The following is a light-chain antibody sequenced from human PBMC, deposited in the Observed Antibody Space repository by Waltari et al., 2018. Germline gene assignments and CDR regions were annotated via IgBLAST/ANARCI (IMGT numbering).Light chain of an antibody. Sequence: EIVLTQSPGTLSLSPGERATLSCRASQSVINFLDWYQQKPGQAPRLLIYDASNRATGIPARFSGSGSGTDFTLTISSLEPEDVAVYYCQQRSNWLTFGGGTKVEI. CDR2: DAS. CDR1: QSVINF. CDR3: QQRSNWLT. V-gene: IGKV3-11*01. J-gene: IGKJ4*01.